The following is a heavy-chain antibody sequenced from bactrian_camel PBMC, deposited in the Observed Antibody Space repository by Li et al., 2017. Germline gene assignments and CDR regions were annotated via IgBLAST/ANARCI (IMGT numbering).Heavy chain of an antibody. CDR2: INSNGRV. CDR1: GDTFSADC. Sequence: QVQLVESGGGSVQAGGSLRLSCAPSGDTFSADCMGWVRQAPGKEREGVAAINSNGRVSYADSVKGRFTISKDNAKDTLYLQMNSQKPEDAAMYYCAAERSTGGYCYANQYEYTYRGQGTQVTVS. CDR3: AAERSTGGYCYANQYEYTY. J-gene: IGHJ4*01. V-gene: IGHV3S53*01. D-gene: IGHD7*01.